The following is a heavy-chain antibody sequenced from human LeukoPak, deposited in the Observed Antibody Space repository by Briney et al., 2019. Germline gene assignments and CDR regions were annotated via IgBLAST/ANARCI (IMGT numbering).Heavy chain of an antibody. CDR1: GFTFSSYA. D-gene: IGHD1-26*01. CDR2: ISYDGSNK. Sequence: GGSLRLSCAASGFTFSSYAMHWVRQAPGKGLEWVAVISYDGSNKYYADSVKGRFTISRDNSKNTLYLQMNSLRAEDTAVYYCARRSYVYPTTRPVGATWEGAFDIWGQGTMVTVSS. J-gene: IGHJ3*02. CDR3: ARRSYVYPTTRPVGATWEGAFDI. V-gene: IGHV3-30-3*01.